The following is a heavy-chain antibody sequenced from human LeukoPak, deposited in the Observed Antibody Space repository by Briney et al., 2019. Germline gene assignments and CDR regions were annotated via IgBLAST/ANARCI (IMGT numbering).Heavy chain of an antibody. CDR2: ISSSGSTI. J-gene: IGHJ4*02. Sequence: PGGSLRLSCAASGFTFSDYYMSWIRQAPGKGLEWVSYISSSGSTIYYADSVKGRFTISRDNSKNTLYLQMNSLRAEDTAVYYCARDHYGDYVFDYWGQGTLVTVSS. CDR3: ARDHYGDYVFDY. D-gene: IGHD4-17*01. CDR1: GFTFSDYY. V-gene: IGHV3-11*01.